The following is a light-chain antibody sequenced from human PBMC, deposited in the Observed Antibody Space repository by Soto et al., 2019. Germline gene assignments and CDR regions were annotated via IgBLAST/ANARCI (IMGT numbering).Light chain of an antibody. CDR2: GAS. V-gene: IGKV3-20*01. CDR3: QQYGSSPRT. Sequence: EVVLTQAPGTLSLSPGERATLSCRASQSVNSNYLAWYQQKPGQAPRLLIYGASSRATGIPDRFSGSGSGTDFTLTISRLEPEDFAVYYCQQYGSSPRTFGQGTKVEIK. CDR1: QSVNSNY. J-gene: IGKJ1*01.